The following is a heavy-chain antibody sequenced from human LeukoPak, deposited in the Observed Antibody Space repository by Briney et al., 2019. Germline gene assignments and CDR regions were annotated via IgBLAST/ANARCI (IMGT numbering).Heavy chain of an antibody. Sequence: SETLSLTCTVSGGSISSYYWSWIRQPPGKGLEWIGYIYYSGSTNYNPSLKSRVTISVGTSKNQFSLKLSSVTAADTAVYYCARESSSFFFDYWGQGTLVTVSS. CDR2: IYYSGST. CDR3: ARESSSFFFDY. V-gene: IGHV4-59*01. D-gene: IGHD6-6*01. CDR1: GGSISSYY. J-gene: IGHJ4*02.